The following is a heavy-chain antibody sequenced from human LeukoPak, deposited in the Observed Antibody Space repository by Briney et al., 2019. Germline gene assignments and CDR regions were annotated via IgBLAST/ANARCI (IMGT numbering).Heavy chain of an antibody. CDR2: IIPIFGTA. D-gene: IGHD2-15*01. J-gene: IGHJ5*02. V-gene: IGHV1-69*01. CDR3: ARAVDATGVSWFDP. CDR1: GGTFSSYA. Sequence: SVKVSCKASGGTFSSYAISWVRQAPGQGLEWMGGIIPIFGTANNAQKFQGRVTITADESTSTVYMELSSLRSEDTAVYYCARAVDATGVSWFDPWGQGTLVTVSS.